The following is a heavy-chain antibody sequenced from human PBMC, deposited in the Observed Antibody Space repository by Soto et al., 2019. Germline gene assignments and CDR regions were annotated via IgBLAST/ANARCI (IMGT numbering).Heavy chain of an antibody. D-gene: IGHD6-6*01. CDR2: IGSSGSTI. J-gene: IGHJ4*02. CDR1: GFTFVSFE. CDR3: ARATYSSSYYFDS. V-gene: IGHV3-48*03. Sequence: GGSLRLSCAASGFTFVSFEINFVRHSPGKGLEWVSKIGSSGSTIWYADSVKGRFTISRDNAKNSLYLQMNSLRGEDTAVYYCARATYSSSYYFDSWGQGTLVTVSS.